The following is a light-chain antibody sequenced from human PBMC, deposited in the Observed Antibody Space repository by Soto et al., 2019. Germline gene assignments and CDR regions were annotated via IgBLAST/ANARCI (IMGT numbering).Light chain of an antibody. Sequence: EIVLTQSPGTLSLSPGERATLSCRASQSVSSSYLAWYQQKPGQAPRLLIYGVSSRATGIADRFSGSVSGTYFSLTNSRLEPEDFAVYYCQQYGSSSGTFGQGTKVEIK. V-gene: IGKV3-20*01. CDR2: GVS. CDR1: QSVSSSY. CDR3: QQYGSSSGT. J-gene: IGKJ1*01.